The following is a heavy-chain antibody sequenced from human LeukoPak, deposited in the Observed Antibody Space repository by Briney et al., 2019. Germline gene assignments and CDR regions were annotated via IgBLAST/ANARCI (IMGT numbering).Heavy chain of an antibody. V-gene: IGHV4-4*07. CDR2: IYTSGST. Sequence: SETLSLTCTVSGGSISSYYWSWIRQPAGKGLEWIGRIYTSGSTNYNPSLKSRVTMSVDTSKNQFSLKLSSVTAADTAVYYCARLSEAVYNYYYYYYMDVWGKGTTVTVSS. J-gene: IGHJ6*03. CDR3: ARLSEAVYNYYYYYYMDV. D-gene: IGHD6-19*01. CDR1: GGSISSYY.